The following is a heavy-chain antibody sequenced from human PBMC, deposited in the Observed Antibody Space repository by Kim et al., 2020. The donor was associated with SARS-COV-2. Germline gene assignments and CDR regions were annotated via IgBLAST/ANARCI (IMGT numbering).Heavy chain of an antibody. Sequence: GGSLRLSCAASGFTFSQYGMYWVRQAPGKGLECVAVIWFDGSNDKYPDSVKGRFTISRDNSKSMLDLQMSSLRAEDTATYYCAAYDGGGSSLYCGQGTPV. CDR1: GFTFSQYG. V-gene: IGHV3-33*07. CDR2: IWFDGSND. CDR3: AAYDGGGSSLY. D-gene: IGHD3-10*01. J-gene: IGHJ4*02.